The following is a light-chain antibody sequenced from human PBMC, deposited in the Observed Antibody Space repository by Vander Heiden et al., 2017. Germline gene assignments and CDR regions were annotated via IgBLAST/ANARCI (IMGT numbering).Light chain of an antibody. Sequence: DIVMTQSPDSLAVSLGERATINCKSSQSVLYSSNNKNYLAWYQQKPGQPPKLLIYWASTRESGVPDRSSARGSGTDFTLTMSSLQAEDVAVYYCGQDYSGYTFGQGTKLEIK. CDR2: WAS. J-gene: IGKJ2*01. CDR1: QSVLYSSNNKNY. CDR3: GQDYSGYT. V-gene: IGKV4-1*01.